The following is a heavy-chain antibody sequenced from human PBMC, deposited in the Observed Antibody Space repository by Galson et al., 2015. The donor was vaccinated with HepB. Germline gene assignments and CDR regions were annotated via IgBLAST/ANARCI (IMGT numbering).Heavy chain of an antibody. Sequence: SLRLSCAASGFTFSSYSMNWVRQAPGKGLEWVSYISSSSSTIYYADSVKGRFTISRDNAKNSLYLQMNSLRDEDTAVYYCARDFVIAAAGTTRHYYYYGMDVWGQGTTVTVSS. CDR3: ARDFVIAAAGTTRHYYYYGMDV. CDR1: GFTFSSYS. D-gene: IGHD6-13*01. CDR2: ISSSSSTI. V-gene: IGHV3-48*02. J-gene: IGHJ6*02.